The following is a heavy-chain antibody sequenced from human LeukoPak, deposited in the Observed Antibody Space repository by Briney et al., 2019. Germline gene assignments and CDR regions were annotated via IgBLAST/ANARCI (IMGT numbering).Heavy chain of an antibody. D-gene: IGHD6-6*01. CDR1: GFTLSNYW. CDR2: IQKDGSEA. V-gene: IGHV3-7*01. CDR3: ARESFAARWD. J-gene: IGHJ4*02. Sequence: PGGSLRLSCTTSGFTLSNYWMTWVRQAPGKGLEWVAKIQKDGSEAYYVDSMEGRFTISRGNAKNSLYLQMNSLTAEDTAVYYCARESFAARWDWGQGTLVTVSS.